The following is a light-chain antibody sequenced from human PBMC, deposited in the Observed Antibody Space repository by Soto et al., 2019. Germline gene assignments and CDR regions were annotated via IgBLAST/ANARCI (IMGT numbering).Light chain of an antibody. CDR1: NSDVGSYNR. CDR2: DVN. Sequence: QSVLTQPASVSGSPGQSITISCTGTNSDVGSYNRASWYQQPPGTAPKLMIFDVNNRPSGVSYRFSGSKSGNTAYLTISGLQPEDEADYYCNSYTTSETYVFGTGTKATVL. J-gene: IGLJ1*01. CDR3: NSYTTSETYV. V-gene: IGLV2-14*01.